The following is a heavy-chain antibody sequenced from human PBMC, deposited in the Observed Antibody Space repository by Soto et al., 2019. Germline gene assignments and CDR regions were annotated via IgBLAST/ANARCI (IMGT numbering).Heavy chain of an antibody. D-gene: IGHD2-8*02. CDR2: IFHTGST. V-gene: IGHV4-4*09. Sequence: QVQLQESGPGLVKPSETLSLTCTVSRVSISDYFWSWIRQPPGKGLEWIGYIFHTGSTNYNPSLKSRVTISLDTSKKQFFLKLNSVTAADTAVYYCATQRLCTGGHCWNWFDPWGQGALVTVSS. CDR3: ATQRLCTGGHCWNWFDP. J-gene: IGHJ5*02. CDR1: RVSISDYF.